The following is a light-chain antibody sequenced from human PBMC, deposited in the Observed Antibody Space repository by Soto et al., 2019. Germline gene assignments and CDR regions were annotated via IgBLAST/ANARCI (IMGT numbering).Light chain of an antibody. CDR1: QSVSSN. V-gene: IGKV3-15*01. Sequence: EIMMTQSPATLSVSPGERATLSCRASQSVSSNLAWYQQKPGQAPRLLIYGASTRATGIPARFSGSGSGTDFTLTISSLQSEDFAVYYCQQYNDWPPGWTFGQGTKVEIK. CDR2: GAS. J-gene: IGKJ1*01. CDR3: QQYNDWPPGWT.